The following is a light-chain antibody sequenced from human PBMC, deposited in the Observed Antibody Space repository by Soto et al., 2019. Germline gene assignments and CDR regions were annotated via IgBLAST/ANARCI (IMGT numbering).Light chain of an antibody. Sequence: AIQMTQSPSSLSASVGDSVTITCRASQGIRDELGWYQQKAGKAPNLLISAASRLQSGVPSRFSGRGSGTDSTLTISSLQPEDFATYYCLQDYDYPRTCGQGTKVDIK. V-gene: IGKV1-6*01. CDR1: QGIRDE. CDR3: LQDYDYPRT. J-gene: IGKJ1*01. CDR2: AAS.